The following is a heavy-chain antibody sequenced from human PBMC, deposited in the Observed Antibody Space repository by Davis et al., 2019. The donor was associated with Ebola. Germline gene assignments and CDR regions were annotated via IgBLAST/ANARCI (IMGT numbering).Heavy chain of an antibody. CDR2: ISYDGSNK. J-gene: IGHJ5*02. D-gene: IGHD3-10*01. V-gene: IGHV3-30-3*01. CDR1: GFTFSSYW. CDR3: ARARITMGTNWFDP. Sequence: GESLKISCAASGFTFSSYWMSWVRQAPGKGLEWVAVISYDGSNKYYADSVKGRFTISRDNSKNTLYLQMNSLRAEDTAVYYCARARITMGTNWFDPWGQGTLVTVSS.